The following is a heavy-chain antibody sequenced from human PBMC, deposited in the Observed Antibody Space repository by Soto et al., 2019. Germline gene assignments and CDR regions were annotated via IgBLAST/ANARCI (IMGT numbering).Heavy chain of an antibody. D-gene: IGHD3-22*01. CDR1: GFTFSSYG. V-gene: IGHV3-33*01. CDR2: IWYDGSNK. J-gene: IGHJ4*02. Sequence: QVQLVESGGGVVQPGRSLRLSCEASGFTFSSYGMHWVRQAPGKGLEWVAVIWYDGSNKYYADSVKGRFTISRDNSKNTLYLQMNSLRAEDTSVYHCARGGYYDTSGSYSTSYYFDYWGQGTLVTVSS. CDR3: ARGGYYDTSGSYSTSYYFDY.